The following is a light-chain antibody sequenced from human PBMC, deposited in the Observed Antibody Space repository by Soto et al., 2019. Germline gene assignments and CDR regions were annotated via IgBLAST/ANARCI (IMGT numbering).Light chain of an antibody. Sequence: EIGRTQSTERVYMSVGARSANNSRSSQSVSSSYLAWYQQKPGQAPRLRIYGASSRATGIPDRFSGSGSGTDITLTCSRLEPEDFAVYSRRQCGSLLIDFGEGTRLEI. CDR1: QSVSSSY. CDR3: RQCGSLLID. V-gene: IGKV3-20*01. CDR2: GAS. J-gene: IGKJ5*01.